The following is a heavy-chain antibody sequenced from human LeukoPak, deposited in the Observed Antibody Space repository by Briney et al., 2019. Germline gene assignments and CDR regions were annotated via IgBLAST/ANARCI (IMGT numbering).Heavy chain of an antibody. J-gene: IGHJ3*02. CDR1: GYTFTGYY. D-gene: IGHD4-17*01. CDR3: AREDYGDLDAFDI. CDR2: IKPNTGGT. V-gene: IGHV1-2*02. Sequence: ASVKVSCKASGYTFTGYYIHWVRQAPGHGLEWMGWIKPNTGGTNYAQKFQGRVTMTRDTSISTAHMELSRLRSDDTALYYCAREDYGDLDAFDIWGQGTMVTVSS.